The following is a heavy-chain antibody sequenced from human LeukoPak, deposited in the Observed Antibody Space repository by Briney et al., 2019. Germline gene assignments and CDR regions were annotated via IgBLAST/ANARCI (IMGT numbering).Heavy chain of an antibody. CDR3: ARDGEVVGLTSKKYFDF. Sequence: GASVKVSCKASGYTFTSYYMHWVRQAPGQGLEWMGIINPNIGSTNYAQKFQGRVAMTRDTTTDTVYMELTSLRSEDTAVYYCARDGEVVGLTSKKYFDFWGQGTLVTVSS. D-gene: IGHD1-26*01. CDR2: INPNIGST. V-gene: IGHV1-46*01. J-gene: IGHJ4*02. CDR1: GYTFTSYY.